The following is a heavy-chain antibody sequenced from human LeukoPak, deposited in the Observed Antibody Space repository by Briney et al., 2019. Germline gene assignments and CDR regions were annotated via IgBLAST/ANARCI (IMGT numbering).Heavy chain of an antibody. V-gene: IGHV3-7*01. CDR2: IKQDGSEK. J-gene: IGHJ4*02. D-gene: IGHD2-2*01. CDR1: GYTFSNYW. Sequence: GWSLRLSYAASGYTFSNYWMGWVHQAPGKGLEWVANIKQDGSEKYYVDSVKGRFTISRDNAKNSLYLQMNSLRAEDTAVYYCARALDSSSSRYQAFEYWGQGTLVTVSS. CDR3: ARALDSSSSRYQAFEY.